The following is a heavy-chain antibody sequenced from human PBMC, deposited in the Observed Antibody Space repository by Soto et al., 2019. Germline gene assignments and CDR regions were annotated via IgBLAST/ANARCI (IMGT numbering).Heavy chain of an antibody. Sequence: GGSLRLSCAASGFTFTSYEMNWVRQAPGKGLEWISYISTTGSPIYYADSVKGRFTISRDNTKNSLYLQMNSLRADDTAVYYCAREVGATADYWGQGTLVTVSS. CDR3: AREVGATADY. D-gene: IGHD1-26*01. CDR1: GFTFTSYE. J-gene: IGHJ4*02. CDR2: ISTTGSPI. V-gene: IGHV3-48*03.